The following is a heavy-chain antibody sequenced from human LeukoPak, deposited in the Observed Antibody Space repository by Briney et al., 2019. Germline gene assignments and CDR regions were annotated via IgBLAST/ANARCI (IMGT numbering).Heavy chain of an antibody. J-gene: IGHJ4*02. D-gene: IGHD3-22*01. Sequence: GVLRLSCAASGFTFSSYSMNWVRQAPGKGLEWVSSISSSSDYIYYADSVKGRFTISRDNAKNSLYLQMNSLRAEDTAVYYCAKDLLQIYYDSSGYGGGQGTLVTVSS. CDR1: GFTFSSYS. CDR3: AKDLLQIYYDSSGYG. V-gene: IGHV3-21*01. CDR2: ISSSSDYI.